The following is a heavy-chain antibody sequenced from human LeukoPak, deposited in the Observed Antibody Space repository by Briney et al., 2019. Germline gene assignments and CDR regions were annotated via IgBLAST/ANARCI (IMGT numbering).Heavy chain of an antibody. CDR2: IKQDGSEK. Sequence: QAGGSLRLSCAASEFIFSGYWMNWVRQAPGKGQEWVANIKQDGSEKQYVDSVRGRFSISRDNAKNSLYLQMNSLRVEDTAVYYCARDGFVGAADYWGQGTLVTVSS. CDR1: EFIFSGYW. V-gene: IGHV3-7*01. D-gene: IGHD6-13*01. J-gene: IGHJ4*02. CDR3: ARDGFVGAADY.